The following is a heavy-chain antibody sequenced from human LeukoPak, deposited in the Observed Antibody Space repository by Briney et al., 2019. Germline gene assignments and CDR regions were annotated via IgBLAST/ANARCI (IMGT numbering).Heavy chain of an antibody. CDR2: IKSKTDGGTT. CDR3: TLEGYYDSSGYYCFDY. V-gene: IGHV3-15*01. J-gene: IGHJ4*02. Sequence: GGSLRLSCAASGFTFSNAWMSWVRQAPGKGLEWVGRIKSKTDGGTTYYAAPVKGRFTISRDDSQNTLYLQMNSLKTEDTAVYYCTLEGYYDSSGYYCFDYWGQGTLVSVCS. D-gene: IGHD3-22*01. CDR1: GFTFSNAW.